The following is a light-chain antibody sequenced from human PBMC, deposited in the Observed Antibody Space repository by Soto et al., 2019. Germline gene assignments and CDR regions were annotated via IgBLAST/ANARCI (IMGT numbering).Light chain of an antibody. CDR2: DAS. CDR3: QQYDNLFT. CDR1: QDISNY. V-gene: IGKV1-33*01. Sequence: DIQMTQSPSSLSASVGDRVTITCQASQDISNYLNWYQQKPGKAPKLLIYDASNLETGVPSRFSGSGSRTDFTFTISSLQPEDIATYYCQQYDNLFTFGGGTKVEIK. J-gene: IGKJ4*01.